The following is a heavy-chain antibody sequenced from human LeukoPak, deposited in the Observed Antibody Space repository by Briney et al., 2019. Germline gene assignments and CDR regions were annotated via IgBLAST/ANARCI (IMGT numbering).Heavy chain of an antibody. J-gene: IGHJ6*02. Sequence: GASVKVSCKASGYTFTDYYMHWVRQAPGQGFEWMGWINPNDGDTNYAQKFQGRVTMTRDTSISTAYMELSRLRSDDTAVYYCARGGGLSSSWYERNYYYYYGMDVWGQGTTVTVSS. V-gene: IGHV1-2*02. CDR1: GYTFTDYY. CDR3: ARGGGLSSSWYERNYYYYYGMDV. CDR2: INPNDGDT. D-gene: IGHD6-13*01.